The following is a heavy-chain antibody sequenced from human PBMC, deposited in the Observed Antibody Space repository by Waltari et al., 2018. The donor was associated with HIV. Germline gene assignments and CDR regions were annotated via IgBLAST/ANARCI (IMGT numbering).Heavy chain of an antibody. CDR2: VIPMSGTA. CDR3: ASARETMGVDFDF. J-gene: IGHJ4*02. D-gene: IGHD3-10*01. V-gene: IGHV1-69*08. CDR1: GGSFTSYS. Sequence: QVQLVQSGAEVRTPGSSVKVSCKASGGSFTSYSIHWVRQAPGQGLEWMGRVIPMSGTAMKAQKFQARVTNSADKSTTTAYMELTSLRTEDTAVYYCASARETMGVDFDFWGQGTLVTVSS.